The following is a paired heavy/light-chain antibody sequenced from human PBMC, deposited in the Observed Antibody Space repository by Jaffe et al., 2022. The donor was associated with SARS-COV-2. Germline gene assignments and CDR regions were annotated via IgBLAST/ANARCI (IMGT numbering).Heavy chain of an antibody. CDR3: AKDMGAIAAAGTSFDY. D-gene: IGHD6-13*01. CDR2: ITWNSGNI. J-gene: IGHJ4*02. Sequence: EVQLVESGGGLVQPGRSLRLSCAVSGFSFDDYAMHWVRQAPGKGLEWVSGITWNSGNIAYADSVKGRFTMSRDNAKNSLYLQMNSLRADDTAFYYCAKDMGAIAAAGTSFDYWGQGTLVTVSS. CDR1: GFSFDDYA. V-gene: IGHV3-9*01.
Light chain of an antibody. J-gene: IGKJ2*01. CDR3: QQYNTYPPT. CDR1: QGISNY. CDR2: AAS. Sequence: DIQMTQSPSSLSASVGDRVTITCRASQGISNYLAWFQQQPGKAPKSLIYAASSLQSGVPSKFSGSGSGTDFTLTISSLQPEDFATYYCQQYNTYPPTFGQGTKLEIK. V-gene: IGKV1-16*02.